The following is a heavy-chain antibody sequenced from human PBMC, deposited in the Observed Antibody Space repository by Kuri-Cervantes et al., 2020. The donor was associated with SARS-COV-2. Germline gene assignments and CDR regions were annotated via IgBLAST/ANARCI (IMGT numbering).Heavy chain of an antibody. V-gene: IGHV5-51*01. D-gene: IGHD4-17*01. CDR2: IYPGDSDT. Sequence: GGSLRLSCKGSGYSFTSYWIGWVRQMPGKGLEWMGIIYPGDSDTRYSPSFQGQVTISADKSISTAYLQWSSLKASDTAMYYCARSPDYGDRSHYFDYWGQGTLVTVSS. J-gene: IGHJ4*02. CDR3: ARSPDYGDRSHYFDY. CDR1: GYSFTSYW.